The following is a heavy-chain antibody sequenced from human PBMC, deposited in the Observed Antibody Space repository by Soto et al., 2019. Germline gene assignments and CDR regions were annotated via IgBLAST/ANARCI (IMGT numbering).Heavy chain of an antibody. CDR2: IYYSGST. D-gene: IGHD5-18*01. CDR1: GCSISSGDYY. Sequence: SETLSLTCTVSGCSISSGDYYWSWIRQPPGKGLEWIGYIYYSGSTYYNPSLKSRVTISVDTSKNQFSLKLSSVTAADTAVYYCARAPPLKYTYGLRGAFDIWGQGTMVTVSS. V-gene: IGHV4-30-4*01. J-gene: IGHJ3*02. CDR3: ARAPPLKYTYGLRGAFDI.